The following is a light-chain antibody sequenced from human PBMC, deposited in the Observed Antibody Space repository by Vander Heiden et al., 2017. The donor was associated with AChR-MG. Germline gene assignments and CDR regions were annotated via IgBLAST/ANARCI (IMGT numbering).Light chain of an antibody. V-gene: IGLV2-23*02. J-gene: IGLJ3*02. CDR2: AVT. CDR3: CSDGDIGPWV. Sequence: QSALTQPASVSGSHGQSITISCTGTSSDVGSYTLVSCYQHHPAKAPKVVIYAVTQRPSGVSNRFSASKSGNTASLTISGRQAEDEADYYCCSDGDIGPWVFGGGTKLTVL. CDR1: SSDVGSYTL.